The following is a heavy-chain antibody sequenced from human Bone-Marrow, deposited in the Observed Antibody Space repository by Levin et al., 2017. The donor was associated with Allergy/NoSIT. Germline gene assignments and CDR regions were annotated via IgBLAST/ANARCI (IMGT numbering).Heavy chain of an antibody. D-gene: IGHD6-13*01. Sequence: GGSLRLSCAASGFTFDDYAMHWVRQAPGKGLEWVSGISWNSGSIGYADSVKGRFTISRDNAKNSLYLQMNSLRAEDTALYYCAKGEYSSSWYGNFVRGFDPWGQGTLVTVSS. CDR2: ISWNSGSI. CDR1: GFTFDDYA. J-gene: IGHJ5*02. V-gene: IGHV3-9*01. CDR3: AKGEYSSSWYGNFVRGFDP.